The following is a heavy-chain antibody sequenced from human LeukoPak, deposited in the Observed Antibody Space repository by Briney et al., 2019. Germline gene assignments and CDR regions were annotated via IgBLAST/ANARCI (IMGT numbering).Heavy chain of an antibody. D-gene: IGHD1-1*01. CDR1: GNSISSGYY. CDR3: ARDGGNEFDY. Sequence: ASETLSLTCTVSGNSISSGYYWGWIRQPPGKGLEWIGSIYYSGSTYYNPSLKSRVTISVDTSKNQFSLKLSSVTAADTAVYYCARDGGNEFDYWGQGTLVTVSS. CDR2: IYYSGST. J-gene: IGHJ4*02. V-gene: IGHV4-38-2*02.